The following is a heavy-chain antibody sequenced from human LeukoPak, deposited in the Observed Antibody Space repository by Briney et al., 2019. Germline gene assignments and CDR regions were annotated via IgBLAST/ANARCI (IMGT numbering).Heavy chain of an antibody. D-gene: IGHD2-2*01. Sequence: ASVKVSCKASGYTFTSYYMHWVRQAPGQGLEWMGIINPSGGSTSYAQKFQGRVTMTRDTSTSTVYMELSSLRSEGTAVYYCATLGYCSSTSCRYSYLRYYYYMDVWGKGTTVTVSS. V-gene: IGHV1-46*01. CDR3: ATLGYCSSTSCRYSYLRYYYYMDV. CDR1: GYTFTSYY. J-gene: IGHJ6*03. CDR2: INPSGGST.